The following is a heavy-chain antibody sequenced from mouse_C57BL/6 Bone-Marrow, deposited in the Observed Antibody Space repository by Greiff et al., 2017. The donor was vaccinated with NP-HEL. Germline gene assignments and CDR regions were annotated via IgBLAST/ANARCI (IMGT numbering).Heavy chain of an antibody. V-gene: IGHV1-76*01. CDR1: GYTFTDYY. Sequence: QVQLQESGAELVRPGASVKMSCKASGYTFTDYYINWVKQRPGQGLAWIGRIYPGSGNTYYNEKFKGKATLTAEKSSSTAYMQLSSLTSEDSAVYFCARRGNYDQYYAMDYWGQGTSVTVSS. D-gene: IGHD2-1*01. CDR3: ARRGNYDQYYAMDY. CDR2: IYPGSGNT. J-gene: IGHJ4*01.